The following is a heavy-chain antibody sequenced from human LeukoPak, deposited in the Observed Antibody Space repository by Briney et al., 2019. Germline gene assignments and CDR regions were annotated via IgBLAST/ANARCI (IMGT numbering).Heavy chain of an antibody. V-gene: IGHV4-61*01. CDR1: GGSVSSGSYY. CDR2: IYYSGST. Sequence: SETLSLTCTVSGGSVSSGSYYWSWIRQPPGKGLEWIGYIYYSGSTNYNPSLKSRVTISVDTFKNQFSLKLSSVTAADTAVYYCARVDYSNYGDAFDIWGQGTMVTVSS. D-gene: IGHD4-11*01. CDR3: ARVDYSNYGDAFDI. J-gene: IGHJ3*02.